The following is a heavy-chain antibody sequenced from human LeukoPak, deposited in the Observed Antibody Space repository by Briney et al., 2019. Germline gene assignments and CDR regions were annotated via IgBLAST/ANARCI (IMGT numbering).Heavy chain of an antibody. V-gene: IGHV4-4*07. CDR1: GGSISSYY. J-gene: IGHJ4*02. D-gene: IGHD5-12*01. Sequence: SETLSLTCTVSGGSISSYYWSWLRQPAGKGLEWIGCIYTSGCTNFHPPLKSRVTMSVDTSKNQFSLKLSSVTAADTAVYYGARDPSGYDFYFDYWGQGTLVTVSS. CDR2: IYTSGCT. CDR3: ARDPSGYDFYFDY.